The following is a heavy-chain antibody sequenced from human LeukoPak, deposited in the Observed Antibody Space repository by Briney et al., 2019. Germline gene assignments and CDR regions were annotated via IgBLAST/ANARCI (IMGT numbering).Heavy chain of an antibody. D-gene: IGHD3/OR15-3a*01. J-gene: IGHJ6*02. CDR3: ARDRDFWTRPSGMDG. CDR1: GFTFSSYG. V-gene: IGHV3-33*01. Sequence: SGGSLRLSCAASGFTFSSYGMHWVRQAPGKGLEWVAVIWYDGSNKYYADSVKGRFTISRDNSKNTLYLQMNSLRAEDTAVYYCARDRDFWTRPSGMDGWGQATTVTV. CDR2: IWYDGSNK.